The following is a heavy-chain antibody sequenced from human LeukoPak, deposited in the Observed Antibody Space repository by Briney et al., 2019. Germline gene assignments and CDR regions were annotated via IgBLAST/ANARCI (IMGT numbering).Heavy chain of an antibody. J-gene: IGHJ4*02. D-gene: IGHD1-1*01. CDR2: ISSDSSSFK. CDR1: GFTFGSHH. Sequence: GGSLRLSCAASGFTFGSHHFHWVRQAPGKGLEWVSSISSDSSSFKYYAHSVQGRFTISRDNARNSMYLQMNSLGAEDTAVYYCARGTYWSPLDFDYWGQGTLVTVSS. V-gene: IGHV3-21*04. CDR3: ARGTYWSPLDFDY.